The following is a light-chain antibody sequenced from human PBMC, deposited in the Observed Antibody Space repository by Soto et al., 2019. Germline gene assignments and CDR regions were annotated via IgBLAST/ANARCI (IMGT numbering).Light chain of an antibody. V-gene: IGKV1-5*01. CDR2: DAS. CDR3: QQYNSYPFT. J-gene: IGKJ3*01. Sequence: DIPMTQSPSTLSASVGDRVTITCRASQSISSWLAWYQQKPGKAPKLLIYDASSLESGVPSRFSDSGSGTEFTLTISSLQPDDFAAYYCQQYNSYPFTFGPGTKVDFK. CDR1: QSISSW.